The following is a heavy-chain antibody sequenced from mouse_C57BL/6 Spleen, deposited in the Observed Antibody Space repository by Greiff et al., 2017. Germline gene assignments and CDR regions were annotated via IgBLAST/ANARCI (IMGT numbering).Heavy chain of an antibody. Sequence: QVQLQQSGAELVKPGASVKISCKASGYAFSSYWMNWVKQRPGKGLVWIGQIYPGDGDTNYNGKFKGKATLTADKSSSTAYMQLSSLTSEDSAVYFCARYSNYPYYFDYWGQGTTLTVSS. CDR1: GYAFSSYW. CDR2: IYPGDGDT. CDR3: ARYSNYPYYFDY. D-gene: IGHD2-5*01. J-gene: IGHJ2*01. V-gene: IGHV1-80*01.